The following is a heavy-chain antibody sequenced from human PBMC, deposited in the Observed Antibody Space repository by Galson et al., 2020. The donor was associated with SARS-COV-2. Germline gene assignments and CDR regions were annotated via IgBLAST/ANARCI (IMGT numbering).Heavy chain of an antibody. CDR3: ARDPRAYDNALLYYGVDV. V-gene: IGHV4-4*02. CDR2: IHHGRSP. J-gene: IGHJ6*02. CDR1: GISITRNNW. D-gene: IGHD3-16*01. Sequence: SETLSLTCAVSGISITRNNWWIWVRQAPGRGLEWIGEIHHGRSPNYNPSLKSRVTISIDTSKNQFSLRLNSVTAADTAVYFCARDPRAYDNALLYYGVDVWGQGTSVTVTS.